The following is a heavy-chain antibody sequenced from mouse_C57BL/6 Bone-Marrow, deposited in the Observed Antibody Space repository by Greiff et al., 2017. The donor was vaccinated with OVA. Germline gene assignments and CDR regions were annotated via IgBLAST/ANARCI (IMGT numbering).Heavy chain of an antibody. Sequence: DVQLQESGPGLVKPSQSLSLTCSVTGYSITSGYYWNWIRQFPGNKLEWMGYISYDGSNNYNPSLKNRISITRDTSKNQFFLKLNSVTTEDTATYYCAGSNYEGFAYWGQGTLVTVSA. CDR1: GYSITSGYY. CDR3: AGSNYEGFAY. V-gene: IGHV3-6*01. D-gene: IGHD2-5*01. CDR2: ISYDGSN. J-gene: IGHJ3*01.